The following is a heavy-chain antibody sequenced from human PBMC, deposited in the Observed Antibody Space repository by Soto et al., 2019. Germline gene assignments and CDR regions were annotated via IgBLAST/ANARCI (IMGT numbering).Heavy chain of an antibody. CDR2: ISGSGGST. CDR1: GFTFSSYA. V-gene: IGHV3-23*01. CDR3: AKDDKVVVITVVDY. J-gene: IGHJ4*02. Sequence: PGGSLRLSXAASGFTFSSYAMSWVRQAPGKGLEWVSAISGSGGSTYYADSVKGRFTISRDNSKNTLYLQMNSLRAEDTAVYYCAKDDKVVVITVVDYWGQGTLVTVSS. D-gene: IGHD3-22*01.